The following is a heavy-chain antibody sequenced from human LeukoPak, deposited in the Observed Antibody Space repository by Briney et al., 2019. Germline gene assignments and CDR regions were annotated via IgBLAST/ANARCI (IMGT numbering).Heavy chain of an antibody. J-gene: IGHJ6*02. CDR1: GGTFSSYA. V-gene: IGHV1-69*13. CDR3: ARGMVRGVITICEDV. D-gene: IGHD3-10*01. Sequence: GASVKVSCKASGGTFSSYAISWVRQAPGQGLEWMGGIIPIFGTANYAQKFQGRVTITADESTSTAYMELSSLRSEDTAVYYCARGMVRGVITICEDVWGQGTTVTVSS. CDR2: IIPIFGTA.